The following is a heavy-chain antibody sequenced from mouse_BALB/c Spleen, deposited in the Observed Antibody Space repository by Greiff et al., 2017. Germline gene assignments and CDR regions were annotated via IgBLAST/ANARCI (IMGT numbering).Heavy chain of an antibody. V-gene: IGHV1-63*02. Sequence: QVQLQQSGAELVRPGTSVKISCKASGYTFTNYWLGWVKQRPGHGLEWIGDIYPGGGYTNYNEKFKGKATLTADTSSSTAYMQLSSLTSEDSAVYFCARDYRSSYYAMDYWGQGTSVTVSS. CDR2: IYPGGGYT. D-gene: IGHD2-14*01. CDR3: ARDYRSSYYAMDY. CDR1: GYTFTNYW. J-gene: IGHJ4*01.